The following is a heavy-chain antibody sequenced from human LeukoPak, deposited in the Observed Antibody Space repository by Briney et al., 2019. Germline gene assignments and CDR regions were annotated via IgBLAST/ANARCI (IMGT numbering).Heavy chain of an antibody. Sequence: ASVKVSCKASGYTFTGYYMHWVRQAPGQGLEWMGWINPNSGGTNYAQKFQGRVTITTDESTSTAYMELSSLRSEDTAVYYCARGESARAAFDIWGQGTMVTVSS. CDR1: GYTFTGYY. CDR3: ARGESARAAFDI. CDR2: INPNSGGT. J-gene: IGHJ3*02. D-gene: IGHD3-10*01. V-gene: IGHV1-2*02.